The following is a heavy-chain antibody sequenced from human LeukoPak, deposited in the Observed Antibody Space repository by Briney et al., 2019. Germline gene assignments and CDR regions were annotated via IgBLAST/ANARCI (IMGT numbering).Heavy chain of an antibody. Sequence: NPGGSLRLSCSASGFPFANTWMTWVRQAPGKGLEWVGRIKSKHDGATTDYAAPVKGRFTISRDDSKNTLYLQMTSLNAEDSAVYFCATVIFVYCAFDIWGQGTVVTVSS. D-gene: IGHD3-16*02. CDR3: ATVIFVYCAFDI. J-gene: IGHJ3*02. CDR2: IKSKHDGATT. V-gene: IGHV3-15*01. CDR1: GFPFANTW.